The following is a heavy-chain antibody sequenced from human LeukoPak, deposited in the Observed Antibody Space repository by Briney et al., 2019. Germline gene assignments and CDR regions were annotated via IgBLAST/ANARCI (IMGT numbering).Heavy chain of an antibody. CDR2: ISSSGSTI. CDR1: GFIFSSYE. CDR3: ARDGSYYDFWSGYFNNWFDP. J-gene: IGHJ5*02. Sequence: PGGSLRLSCAASGFIFSSYEMNWVRQAPGKGLEWVSYISSSGSTIYYADSVKGRFTISRDNAKNSLYLQMNSLRAEDTAVYYCARDGSYYDFWSGYFNNWFDPWGQGTLVTVSS. D-gene: IGHD3-3*01. V-gene: IGHV3-48*03.